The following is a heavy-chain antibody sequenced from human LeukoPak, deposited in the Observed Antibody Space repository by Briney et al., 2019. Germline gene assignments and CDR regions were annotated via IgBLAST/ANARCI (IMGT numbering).Heavy chain of an antibody. J-gene: IGHJ4*02. CDR1: GFTFSSYA. Sequence: GGSLRLSCAASGFTFSSYAMGWVRQAPGKGLEWVSAISGSGGSTYYADSVKGRFTISRDNAKNTPYMQMNSLRAEDTAVYYCARASDSSGYYAPQHYFDYWGQGTLVTVSS. CDR2: ISGSGGST. V-gene: IGHV3-23*01. CDR3: ARASDSSGYYAPQHYFDY. D-gene: IGHD3-22*01.